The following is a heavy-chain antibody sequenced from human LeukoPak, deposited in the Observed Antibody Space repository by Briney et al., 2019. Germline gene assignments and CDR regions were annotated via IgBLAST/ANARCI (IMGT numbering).Heavy chain of an antibody. D-gene: IGHD2-8*01. CDR2: INWNGNDI. CDR1: GFKFEDYA. V-gene: IGHV3-9*01. Sequence: GGSLRLSCAASGFKFEDYAMNWVRQAPEKGLEWVASINWNGNDIVYADSVKGRFTISRDNAKNTLYLQMNSLRAEDTAVYYCLTGLIETNNFWGQGTMVTVSS. CDR3: LTGLIETNNF. J-gene: IGHJ4*02.